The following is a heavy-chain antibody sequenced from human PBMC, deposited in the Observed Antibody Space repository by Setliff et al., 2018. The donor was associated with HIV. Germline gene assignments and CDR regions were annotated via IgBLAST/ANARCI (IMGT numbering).Heavy chain of an antibody. CDR3: AKDLAANIYDFSALYYVPYPVGS. J-gene: IGHJ5*02. D-gene: IGHD3-16*01. Sequence: GSLRLSCAGSGFFFSRHVMSWVRQAPGKGLEWVSGINNRGDRTDYADSVKGRFTISRDNSKNTVDLQMNSLTVEDTAVYYCAKDLAANIYDFSALYYVPYPVGSWGQGTLVTVSS. V-gene: IGHV3-23*01. CDR2: INNRGDRT. CDR1: GFFFSRHV.